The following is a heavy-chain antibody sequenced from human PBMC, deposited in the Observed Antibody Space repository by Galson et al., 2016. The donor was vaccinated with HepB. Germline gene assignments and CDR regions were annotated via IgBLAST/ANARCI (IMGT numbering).Heavy chain of an antibody. V-gene: IGHV3-23*01. D-gene: IGHD3-16*01. CDR2: ISGSGGST. Sequence: SLRLSCAASGFTFSSYAMTWVRQAPGKGLEWVSAISGSGGSTYYVDSVKGRFTISRDNSKNTLYLQMNSLRAEDTDVYYCAKGGSFGFYSWFDPWGQGTLVTVSS. CDR3: AKGGSFGFYSWFDP. J-gene: IGHJ5*02. CDR1: GFTFSSYA.